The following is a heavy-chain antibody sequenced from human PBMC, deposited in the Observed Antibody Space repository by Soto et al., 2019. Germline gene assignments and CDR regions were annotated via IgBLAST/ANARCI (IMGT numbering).Heavy chain of an antibody. CDR3: SIDYVDYDDYGAFEI. V-gene: IGHV3-33*01. J-gene: IGHJ3*02. Sequence: GGSLRLSCAASGFTFSSYGMHWVRQAPGKGLEWVAVIWYDGSNKYYADSVKGRFTISRDNSKNTLYLQMNSLRAEDTAVYYCSIDYVDYDDYGAFEIWGQGTMVTVSS. CDR1: GFTFSSYG. D-gene: IGHD4-17*01. CDR2: IWYDGSNK.